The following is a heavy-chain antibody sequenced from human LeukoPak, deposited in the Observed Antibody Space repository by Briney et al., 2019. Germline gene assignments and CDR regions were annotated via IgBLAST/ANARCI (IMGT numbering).Heavy chain of an antibody. CDR2: IFPSGGEI. CDR3: ATYRQVLLPFES. J-gene: IGHJ4*02. Sequence: GGSLRLSCAASGFTFSTFAMIWVRQPPGKGLEWVSSIFPSGGEIHYADSVRGRFTISRGNSKSTLSLQMNSLRAEDTAIYYCATYRQVLLPFESWGQGTLVTVSS. V-gene: IGHV3-23*01. CDR1: GFTFSTFA. D-gene: IGHD2-8*02.